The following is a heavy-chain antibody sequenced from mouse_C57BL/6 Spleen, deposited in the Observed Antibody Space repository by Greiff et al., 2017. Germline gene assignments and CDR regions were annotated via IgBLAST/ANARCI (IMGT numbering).Heavy chain of an antibody. CDR1: GFTFTDYY. D-gene: IGHD2-4*01. CDR3: ARDYDGAFAY. J-gene: IGHJ3*01. Sequence: DVHLVESGGGLVQPGGSLSLSCAASGFTFTDYYMSWVRQPPGKALEWLGFIRNKANGYTTEYSASVKGRFTISRDNSQSILYLQMNALRAEDSATYCCARDYDGAFAYWGQGTLVTVSA. V-gene: IGHV7-3*01. CDR2: IRNKANGYTT.